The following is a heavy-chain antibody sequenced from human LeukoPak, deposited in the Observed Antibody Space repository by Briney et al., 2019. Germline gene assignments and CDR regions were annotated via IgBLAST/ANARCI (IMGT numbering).Heavy chain of an antibody. CDR1: GFTFDDYA. V-gene: IGHV3-43*02. J-gene: IGHJ4*02. Sequence: PGGSLRLSCAASGFTFDDYAMHWVRQAPGKGLEWVSFISGDGGSTYYADSVKGRFTISRENSKNSLYLQMNSLRAEDTAVYYCARDLELLAYCGGDCGQDYWGQGTLVTVSS. D-gene: IGHD2-21*02. CDR2: ISGDGGST. CDR3: ARDLELLAYCGGDCGQDY.